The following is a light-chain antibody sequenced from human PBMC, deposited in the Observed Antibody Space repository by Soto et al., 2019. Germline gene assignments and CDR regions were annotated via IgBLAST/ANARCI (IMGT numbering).Light chain of an antibody. Sequence: EIVFTQSPGTLSLSPGERAILSCRASQSISNNLAWYRQKPGQAPKILIYGASTRATGIPDRFSGSGSGTDFTLTISRLEPEDFAVYYCPHYGSSPPFTFGPGTKVDIK. V-gene: IGKV3-20*01. CDR1: QSISNN. J-gene: IGKJ3*01. CDR2: GAS. CDR3: PHYGSSPPFT.